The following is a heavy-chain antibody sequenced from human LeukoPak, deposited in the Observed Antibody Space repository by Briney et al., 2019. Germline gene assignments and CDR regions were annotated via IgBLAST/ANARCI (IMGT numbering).Heavy chain of an antibody. D-gene: IGHD2-2*01. V-gene: IGHV3-11*01. CDR3: ARGFDCSRTSCSCMDV. CDR1: GFPFGDYY. J-gene: IGHJ6*02. Sequence: GGSLRLSCVASGFPFGDYYMSWIRQAPGEGLDWVAYISGSGSDIYYADSVKGRFTISRDNAANSLHLQMNSLRAEDTAVYYCARGFDCSRTSCSCMDVWGQGTTVTVSS. CDR2: ISGSGSDI.